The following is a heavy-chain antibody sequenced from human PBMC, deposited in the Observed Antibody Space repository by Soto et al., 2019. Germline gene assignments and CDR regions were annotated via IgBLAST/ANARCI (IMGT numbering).Heavy chain of an antibody. V-gene: IGHV3-23*01. CDR1: GFTFSSYA. J-gene: IGHJ4*02. Sequence: EVQLLESGGGLVQPGGSLRLSYAASGFTFSSYAMSWFRQAPGKGLEWVSAISGSGCSTYYADSVKGRFTISRDNSKNTLYLQMNSLRAEDTAVYYCAKDRQYPLPPRQLDYWGQGTLVTGSS. CDR2: ISGSGCST. D-gene: IGHD2-2*01. CDR3: AKDRQYPLPPRQLDY.